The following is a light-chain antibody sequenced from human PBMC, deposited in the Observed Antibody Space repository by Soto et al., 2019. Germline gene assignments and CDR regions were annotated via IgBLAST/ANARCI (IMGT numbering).Light chain of an antibody. V-gene: IGLV2-23*02. CDR1: SSDVGTYNL. CDR3: CSFATSVTFV. J-gene: IGLJ2*01. Sequence: QSVLTQPASLSGSPGQSITISCTGTSSDVGTYNLVSWYQQHPGKAPKLMIYEDSKRPSGVSNRFSGSKSGNTASLTISGLQAEDEADYYCCSFATSVTFVFGGGTKLTVL. CDR2: EDS.